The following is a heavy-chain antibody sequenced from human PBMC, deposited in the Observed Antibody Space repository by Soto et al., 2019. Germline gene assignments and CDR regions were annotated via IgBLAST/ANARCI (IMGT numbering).Heavy chain of an antibody. J-gene: IGHJ6*02. V-gene: IGHV4-39*01. CDR1: GGSISSSSYY. D-gene: IGHD6-13*01. Sequence: SETLSLTCTVSGGSISSSSYYWGWIRQPPGKGLEWIGSIYYSGSTYYNPSLKSRVTISVDTSKNQFSLKLSSVTAADTAVYYCARLWYEQLGDQYYYSGMDVWGQGTTVTVSS. CDR3: ARLWYEQLGDQYYYSGMDV. CDR2: IYYSGST.